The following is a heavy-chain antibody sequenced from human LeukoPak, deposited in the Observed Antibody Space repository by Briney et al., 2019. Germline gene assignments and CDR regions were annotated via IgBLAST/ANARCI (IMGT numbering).Heavy chain of an antibody. CDR3: ARGVYYYGSGSD. D-gene: IGHD3-10*01. V-gene: IGHV1-2*02. Sequence: ASVKVSCKASGYTFTSYDINWVRQAPGQGLEWMGWINPNSGGTSYAQKFRGRVTMTRDTSISTAYMELSRLRSDDTAVYYCARGVYYYGSGSDWGQGTLVTVSS. CDR2: INPNSGGT. CDR1: GYTFTSYD. J-gene: IGHJ4*02.